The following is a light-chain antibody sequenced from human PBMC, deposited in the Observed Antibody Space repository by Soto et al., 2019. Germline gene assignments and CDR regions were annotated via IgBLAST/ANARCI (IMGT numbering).Light chain of an antibody. J-gene: IGLJ1*01. CDR2: EGT. CDR1: SSDVVTYNL. V-gene: IGLV2-23*03. Sequence: QSALAQPASVSGSPGQSISISCTGTSSDVVTYNLVSWYQQHPGKAPTVLIYEGTKRPSGVSNRFSGSKSGNTASLTISGHQTEDEADYYCYSFAGSTTFSYVFGPGTKGTVL. CDR3: YSFAGSTTFSYV.